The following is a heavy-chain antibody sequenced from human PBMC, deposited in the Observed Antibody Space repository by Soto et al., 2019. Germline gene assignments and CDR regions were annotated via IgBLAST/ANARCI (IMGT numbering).Heavy chain of an antibody. D-gene: IGHD6-19*01. V-gene: IGHV3-30-3*01. CDR3: AREGRNSSGWYAFDI. CDR1: GFTFSSYA. J-gene: IGHJ3*02. Sequence: QVQLVESGGGVVQPGRSLRLSCAASGFTFSSYAMHWVRQAPGKGLEWVAVISYDGSNKYYADSVKGRFTISRDNSKNPLYLQMNSLRAEDTAVYYCAREGRNSSGWYAFDIWGQGTMVTVSS. CDR2: ISYDGSNK.